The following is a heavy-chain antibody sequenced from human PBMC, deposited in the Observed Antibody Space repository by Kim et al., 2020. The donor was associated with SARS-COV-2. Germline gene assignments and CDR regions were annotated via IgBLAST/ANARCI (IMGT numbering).Heavy chain of an antibody. J-gene: IGHJ4*02. CDR2: IYAGSGGT. D-gene: IGHD3-10*01. CDR3: VRGLQGFDY. Sequence: ASVKVSCKASGYTFTDYTLQWVRQAPGQRLEWMGWIYAGSGGTKYSQKFQDRVTITTDTSASTAYMDLTSLRSEDTAVYYCVRGLQGFDYWGQGTLVTVSS. CDR1: GYTFTDYT. V-gene: IGHV1-3*01.